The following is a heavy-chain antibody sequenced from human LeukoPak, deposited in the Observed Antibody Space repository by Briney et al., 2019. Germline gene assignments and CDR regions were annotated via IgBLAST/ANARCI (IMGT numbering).Heavy chain of an antibody. CDR2: IYPGGSDT. Sequence: GESLKISCQGSGYRFSNYWIVWMRQMPGKGLEWMGIIYPGGSDTRYSPSFQGQVTISADRSVNTAYLQWSSLKASDTAMYYCARLLRSQLLPLLLYWGQGTLVTVSS. CDR1: GYRFSNYW. V-gene: IGHV5-51*01. D-gene: IGHD1-1*01. CDR3: ARLLRSQLLPLLLY. J-gene: IGHJ4*02.